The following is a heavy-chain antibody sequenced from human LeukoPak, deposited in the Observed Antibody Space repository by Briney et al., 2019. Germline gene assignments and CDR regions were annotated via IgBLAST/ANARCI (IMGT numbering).Heavy chain of an antibody. CDR1: GFTFSSYW. CDR3: ATPTDYYDSSGYYSLAFDI. Sequence: GGSLRLSCAASGFTFSSYWMHWVRQAPGKGLVWVSRINSDGSSTSYADSVKGRFTISRDNAKNTLYLQMNSLRAEDTAVYYCATPTDYYDSSGYYSLAFDIWGQGTMVTVSS. J-gene: IGHJ3*02. CDR2: INSDGSST. V-gene: IGHV3-74*01. D-gene: IGHD3-22*01.